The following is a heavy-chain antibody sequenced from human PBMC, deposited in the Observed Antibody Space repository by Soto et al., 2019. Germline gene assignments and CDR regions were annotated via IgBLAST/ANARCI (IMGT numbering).Heavy chain of an antibody. CDR2: FVPILDTP. Sequence: QVQLVQSESEVKKPGSSVRVSCKTSGGTFNTQPINWVRQAPGQGLEWMGGFVPILDTPYYAQNFQGRVTITADESTSTMYMALTSLTSDDTAVYYCAAPPSWSGYVFDYWGQGTLVTVSP. J-gene: IGHJ5*01. CDR3: AAPPSWSGYVFDY. CDR1: GGTFNTQP. V-gene: IGHV1-69*12. D-gene: IGHD3-3*01.